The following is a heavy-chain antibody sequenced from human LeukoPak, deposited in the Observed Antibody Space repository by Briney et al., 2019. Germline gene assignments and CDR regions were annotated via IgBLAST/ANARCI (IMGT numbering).Heavy chain of an antibody. CDR2: VSGNSAGT. V-gene: IGHV3-23*01. D-gene: IGHD6-13*01. CDR3: AKEGIVAAGRRFDH. CDR1: GFTFSSFG. Sequence: GGSPRLSCAASGFTFSSFGMGWVRQAPGKGLEWVSSVSGNSAGTYYADSVKGRFSISRDNSKNTLYLQMNDLRAEDTAVYYCAKEGIVAAGRRFDHWGQGTLVTVSS. J-gene: IGHJ4*02.